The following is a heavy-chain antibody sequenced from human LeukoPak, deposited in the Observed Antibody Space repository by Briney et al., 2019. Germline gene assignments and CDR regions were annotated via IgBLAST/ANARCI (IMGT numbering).Heavy chain of an antibody. V-gene: IGHV1-2*02. J-gene: IGHJ3*02. D-gene: IGHD3-10*01. CDR2: INPNSGGT. CDR1: GYTFTGYY. Sequence: VASVKVSCKASGYTFTGYYMHWVRQAPGQGLEWMGWINPNSGGTNYAQKFQGRVTMTRDTSISTAYMELSRLRSDDTAVYYCAAGRNYYGSGSYAPDDAFDIWGQGTKVTVSS. CDR3: AAGRNYYGSGSYAPDDAFDI.